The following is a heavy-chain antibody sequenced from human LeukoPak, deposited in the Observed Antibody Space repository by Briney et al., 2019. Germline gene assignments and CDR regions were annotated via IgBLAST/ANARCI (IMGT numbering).Heavy chain of an antibody. J-gene: IGHJ3*02. D-gene: IGHD4-17*01. CDR3: AKARDGDNISDGFDT. Sequence: PGGSLRLSCAASGFTFSSYAMSWVRQAPGKGLEWVSSISVSGDRIFYVDSVKGRFTISRDNSKNTLFLQMSSLRAEDTAVYYCAKARDGDNISDGFDTWGQGTMVTVSS. CDR2: ISVSGDRI. CDR1: GFTFSSYA. V-gene: IGHV3-23*01.